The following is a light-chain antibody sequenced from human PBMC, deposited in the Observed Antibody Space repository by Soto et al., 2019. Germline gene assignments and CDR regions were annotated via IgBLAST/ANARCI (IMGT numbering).Light chain of an antibody. CDR2: KAS. CDR1: QSISSW. J-gene: IGKJ1*01. Sequence: DIQMTQSPSTLSASVGDRDTITCRASQSISSWLAWYQQKPGKAPKLLIYKASSLESGVPSRFSGSGSGTEFTLTISSLQPDDFATYYCQQYNSYRRTFGQGTKVEIK. V-gene: IGKV1-5*03. CDR3: QQYNSYRRT.